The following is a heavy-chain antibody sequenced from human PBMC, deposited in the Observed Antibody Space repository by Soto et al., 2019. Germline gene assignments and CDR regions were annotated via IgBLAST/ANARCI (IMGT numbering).Heavy chain of an antibody. CDR1: GGSFSGYY. CDR3: ARESHDILTGPPWVWYFDL. V-gene: IGHV4-34*01. J-gene: IGHJ2*01. CDR2: INDRGSI. Sequence: QVQLQQWGAGPLRPLETLPLTCGVSGGSFSGYYWAWIRQSPGKGLEWIGEINDRGSINYNPSLKSRVSISVETSKNHYSLNLRSVTAADTAVYYCARESHDILTGPPWVWYFDLWGRGTLVTVSS. D-gene: IGHD3-9*01.